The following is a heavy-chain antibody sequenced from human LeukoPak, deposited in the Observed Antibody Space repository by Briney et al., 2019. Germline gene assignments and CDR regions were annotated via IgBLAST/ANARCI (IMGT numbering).Heavy chain of an antibody. V-gene: IGHV3-30*14. CDR3: ARSRTSGYSYGAFRY. D-gene: IGHD5-18*01. CDR2: ISYDGGNR. Sequence: QPGGSLRLSCAASGFTFSSYAMHWVRQAPGKGLEWVAVISYDGGNRYYADSVKGRFTISRDDSKNTLYLQMNSLRAEDTAVYYCARSRTSGYSYGAFRYWGQGTLVTVSS. J-gene: IGHJ4*02. CDR1: GFTFSSYA.